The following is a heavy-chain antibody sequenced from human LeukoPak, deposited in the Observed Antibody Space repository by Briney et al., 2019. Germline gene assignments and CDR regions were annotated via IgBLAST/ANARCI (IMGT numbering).Heavy chain of an antibody. CDR1: GYTFTSYG. V-gene: IGHV1-18*01. CDR3: ASGRDGYNYRKIGLDY. D-gene: IGHD5-24*01. J-gene: IGHJ4*02. CDR2: ISAYNGNT. Sequence: ASVKVSCKASGYTFTSYGISWVRQAPGQGLEWMGWISAYNGNTNYAQKLQGRVTMTTDTSTSTAYMEPRSLRSDDTAVYYCASGRDGYNYRKIGLDYWGQGTLVTVSS.